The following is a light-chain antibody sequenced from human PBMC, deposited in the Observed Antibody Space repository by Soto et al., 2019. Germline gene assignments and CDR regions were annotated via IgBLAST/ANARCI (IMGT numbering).Light chain of an antibody. Sequence: EIAMTQPPATLSVSPGERATLSCRASQSVSSNLAWYQQKPGQAPRLLIYGASTRATGIPARFSGSGSGTEFTLTISSLQSEDFAVYYCQQYNNWPWTFGQGTKVDIK. CDR2: GAS. V-gene: IGKV3-15*01. CDR1: QSVSSN. J-gene: IGKJ1*01. CDR3: QQYNNWPWT.